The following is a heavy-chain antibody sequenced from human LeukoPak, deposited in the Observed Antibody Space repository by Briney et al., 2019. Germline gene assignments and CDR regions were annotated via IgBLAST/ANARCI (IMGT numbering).Heavy chain of an antibody. CDR1: GFTFSSYA. V-gene: IGHV3-23*01. Sequence: PGGSLRLSCAASGFTFSSYAMSWVRQAPGKGLEWVSAISGSGGSTYYADSVKGRFTISRDNSKNTLYLQMNSLRAEDTAVYYCAKYETPNTGVVIISYFDYWGQGTLVTVSS. J-gene: IGHJ4*02. CDR2: ISGSGGST. D-gene: IGHD3-3*01. CDR3: AKYETPNTGVVIISYFDY.